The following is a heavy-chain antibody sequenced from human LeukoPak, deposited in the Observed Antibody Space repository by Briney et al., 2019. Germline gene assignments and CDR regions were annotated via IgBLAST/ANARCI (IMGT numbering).Heavy chain of an antibody. Sequence: SQTLSLTCTVSGGSISSGDYPWSWIRQPPGKGLEWIGYIFHTGHTSYNPSLKSRVTISVDMSKNQLSLRLTSVTAADTAVYYCAIGFYGAGSHFDFWGQGTLVTVSS. CDR2: IFHTGHT. J-gene: IGHJ4*02. CDR3: AIGFYGAGSHFDF. V-gene: IGHV4-30-2*01. CDR1: GGSISSGDYP. D-gene: IGHD3-10*01.